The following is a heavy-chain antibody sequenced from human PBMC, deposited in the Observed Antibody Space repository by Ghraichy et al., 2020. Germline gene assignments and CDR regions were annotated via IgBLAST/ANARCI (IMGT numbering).Heavy chain of an antibody. CDR3: ANDSWQYSSGWGGDDY. Sequence: ESLNISCAASGFTFSSYAMNWVRQAPGKGLEWVSTISGSGGSTYYADSVKGRFTISRDNSKNTLYLQMNSLRAEDTAVYYCANDSWQYSSGWGGDDYWGQGTLVTVSS. V-gene: IGHV3-23*01. J-gene: IGHJ4*02. CDR1: GFTFSSYA. CDR2: ISGSGGST. D-gene: IGHD6-19*01.